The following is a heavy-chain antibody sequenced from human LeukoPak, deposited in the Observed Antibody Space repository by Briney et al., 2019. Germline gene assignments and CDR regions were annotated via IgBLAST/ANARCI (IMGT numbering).Heavy chain of an antibody. CDR3: AKDMGVGEYGSGDYFDY. V-gene: IGHV3-30*02. J-gene: IGHJ4*02. CDR1: GFTFSSYG. Sequence: GGSLRLSCAASGFTFSSYGMHWVRQAPGKGLEWVAFIRYDGTNKYYADSVKGRFTISRDNSKNTLYLQRNSLRAEDTAVYYCAKDMGVGEYGSGDYFDYCGQGTLVTVSS. D-gene: IGHD3-10*01. CDR2: IRYDGTNK.